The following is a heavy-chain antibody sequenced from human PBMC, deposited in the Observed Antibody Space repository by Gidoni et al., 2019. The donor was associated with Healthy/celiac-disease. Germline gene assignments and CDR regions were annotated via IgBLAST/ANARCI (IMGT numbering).Heavy chain of an antibody. V-gene: IGHV3-43*01. Sequence: EGQLGESGGVVVQPGGSLRLAGAASGGTLDDYTMHWVRRAPGTGLEGVSLLSWDGCSTYYAASVQGRFPISSDNSKNSLYLQMNRLRTEDTALYYCANDSGVPASCAFDIWGQGTMVTVSS. CDR3: ANDSGVPASCAFDI. CDR2: LSWDGCST. D-gene: IGHD2-2*01. J-gene: IGHJ3*02. CDR1: GGTLDDYT.